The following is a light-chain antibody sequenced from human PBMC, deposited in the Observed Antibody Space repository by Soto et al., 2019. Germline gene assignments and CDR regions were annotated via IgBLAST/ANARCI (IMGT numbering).Light chain of an antibody. CDR1: QDINSF. CDR3: QKYNIAHLT. V-gene: IGKV1-27*01. Sequence: DIQMTQSPSSLSASVGDRVIITCRASQDINSFLAWYQQKPGKVPKLLIHTASTLQSGVPSRFRGSGSATDFTLTISSLQHEDVETHFCQKYNIAHLTLGPGTKVDLK. J-gene: IGKJ3*01. CDR2: TAS.